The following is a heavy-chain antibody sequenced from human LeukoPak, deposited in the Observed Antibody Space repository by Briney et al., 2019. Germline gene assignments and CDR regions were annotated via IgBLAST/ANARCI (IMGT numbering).Heavy chain of an antibody. CDR2: VYYGGST. CDR1: GGPISSPNHF. J-gene: IGHJ1*01. Sequence: SETLSLTCTVSGGPISSPNHFWGWVRQPPGKGLEWIGSVYYGGSTYSNPSLKSRVTMSADTSKNQFSLTLSSVTATDTAVYYCARVVAGTKDFQYWGQGTLVTVSS. CDR3: ARVVAGTKDFQY. D-gene: IGHD6-19*01. V-gene: IGHV4-39*01.